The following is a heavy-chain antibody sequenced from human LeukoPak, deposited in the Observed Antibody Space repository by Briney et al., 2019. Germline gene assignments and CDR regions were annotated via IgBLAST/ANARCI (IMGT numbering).Heavy chain of an antibody. CDR2: FSGSGGST. D-gene: IGHD1-20*01. V-gene: IGHV3-23*01. CDR1: GFTFSRFA. J-gene: IGHJ4*02. Sequence: GGSLRLSCAASGFTFSRFAMSWVRQAPGKGLEWVSGFSGSGGSTYYADSVKGRFTISRDNSKNTLYLQMNSLRVEDTAVYYCAKAGMTQFDYWGQGIMVTVSS. CDR3: AKAGMTQFDY.